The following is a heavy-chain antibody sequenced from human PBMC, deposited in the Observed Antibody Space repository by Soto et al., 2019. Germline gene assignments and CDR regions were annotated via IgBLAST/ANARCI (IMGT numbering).Heavy chain of an antibody. J-gene: IGHJ3*02. Sequence: QVQLVQSGAEVKKPGASVKVSCKASGYTFTNYGFNWVRQAPGQGLEWMGWISAYNGNTNYAQKLQGRVTMTTDTSACTAYMELRCLRSDDTAVYFCAGVRSSWYTTGAFDIWGQGTMVTVSS. D-gene: IGHD6-13*01. V-gene: IGHV1-18*01. CDR3: AGVRSSWYTTGAFDI. CDR2: ISAYNGNT. CDR1: GYTFTNYG.